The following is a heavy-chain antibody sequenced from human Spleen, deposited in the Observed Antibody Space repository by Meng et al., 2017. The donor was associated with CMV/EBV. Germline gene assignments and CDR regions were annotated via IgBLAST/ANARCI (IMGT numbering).Heavy chain of an antibody. CDR3: ARSPYCSSTSCYPDS. J-gene: IGHJ5*01. CDR2: IRYDGSNT. CDR1: GFTFSSYG. Sequence: GGSLRLSCAASGFTFSSYGMHWVRQAPGKGLEWVAFIRYDGSNTYYADSVKGRFTISRDNAKHTLYLQMNSLRADDTAVYYCARSPYCSSTSCYPDSWGKGTLVTVSS. V-gene: IGHV3-30*02. D-gene: IGHD2-2*01.